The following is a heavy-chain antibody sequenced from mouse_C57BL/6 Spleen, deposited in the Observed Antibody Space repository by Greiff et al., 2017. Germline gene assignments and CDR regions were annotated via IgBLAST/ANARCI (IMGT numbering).Heavy chain of an antibody. CDR3: YCYDYDGFAY. J-gene: IGHJ3*01. V-gene: IGHV1-5*01. D-gene: IGHD2-4*01. CDR2: IYPGNSDT. CDR1: GYTFTSYW. Sequence: EVQLQQSGTVLARPGASVKMSCKTSGYTFTSYWMHWVKQRPGQGLEWIGAIYPGNSDTSYNQKFKGKAKLTAVTSASTAYMELSSLTNEDYAVYYSYCYDYDGFAYWGQGTLVTVSA.